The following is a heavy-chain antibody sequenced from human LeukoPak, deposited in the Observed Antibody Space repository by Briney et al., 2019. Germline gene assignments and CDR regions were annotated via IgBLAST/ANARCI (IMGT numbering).Heavy chain of an antibody. CDR3: ARPYYDFWSGYENNWFDP. CDR2: IYYSGST. D-gene: IGHD3-3*01. CDR1: GGSFSGYY. J-gene: IGHJ5*02. Sequence: SETLSLTCAVYGGSFSGYYWSWIRQPPGKGLEWIGSIYYSGSTYYNPSLKSRVTISVDTSKNQFSLKLSSVTAADTAVYYCARPYYDFWSGYENNWFDPWGQGTLVTVSS. V-gene: IGHV4-34*01.